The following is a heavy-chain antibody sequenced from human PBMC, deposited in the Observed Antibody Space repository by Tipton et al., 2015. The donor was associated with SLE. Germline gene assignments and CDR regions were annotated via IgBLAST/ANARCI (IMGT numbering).Heavy chain of an antibody. V-gene: IGHV4-59*01. CDR1: GGSISSYY. CDR2: INHSGST. J-gene: IGHJ4*02. CDR3: AREPTYSRDWYWGFDY. Sequence: TLSLTCTVSGGSISSYYWSWXRQPPXKGLEWIGEINHSGSTNYNPSLKSRVTISVDTSKNQFSLKLNSVTAADTAVYYCAREPTYSRDWYWGFDYWGQGTXXTVSS. D-gene: IGHD6-19*01.